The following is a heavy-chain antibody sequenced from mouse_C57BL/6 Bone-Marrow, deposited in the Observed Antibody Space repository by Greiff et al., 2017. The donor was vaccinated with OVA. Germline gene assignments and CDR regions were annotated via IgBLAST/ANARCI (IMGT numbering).Heavy chain of an antibody. CDR3: ARKYYNYAMDY. D-gene: IGHD2-12*01. Sequence: VQLQQPGAELVKPGAPVKLSCKASGYTFTSYWMNWVKQRPGRGLEWIGRIDPSDSETHYNQKFKDKGTLTVDKSSSTAYIQLSSLTSEDSAVYYCARKYYNYAMDYWGQGTSVTVSS. J-gene: IGHJ4*01. V-gene: IGHV1-69*02. CDR2: IDPSDSET. CDR1: GYTFTSYW.